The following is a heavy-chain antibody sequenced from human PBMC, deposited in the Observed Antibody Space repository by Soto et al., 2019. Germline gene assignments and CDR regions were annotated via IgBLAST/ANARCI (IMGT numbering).Heavy chain of an antibody. CDR3: ARPHYDSSGYFDWYFDL. Sequence: EVQLVQSGAEVKKPGESLRISCKGSGYSFTSYWISWVRQMPGKGLEWMGRIDPSDSYTNYSPSFQGHVTISADKSISXPYLQWSSLKASDTAMYYCARPHYDSSGYFDWYFDLWGRGTLVTVSS. CDR1: GYSFTSYW. V-gene: IGHV5-10-1*01. D-gene: IGHD3-22*01. J-gene: IGHJ2*01. CDR2: IDPSDSYT.